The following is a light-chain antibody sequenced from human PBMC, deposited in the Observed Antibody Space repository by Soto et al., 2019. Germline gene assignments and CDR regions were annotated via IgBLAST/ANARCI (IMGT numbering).Light chain of an antibody. CDR2: DVN. CDR1: SSDVGGYNY. CDR3: SSYTGSSTFV. Sequence: QSVLTQPASVSGSPGQSNTISCTGTSSDVGGYNYVSWYQQLPGKAPKLMIYDVNNRPSGVSNRFSGSKSGNTASLTISGLQAEDEADYYCSSYTGSSTFVFGTGTKVTVL. V-gene: IGLV2-14*01. J-gene: IGLJ1*01.